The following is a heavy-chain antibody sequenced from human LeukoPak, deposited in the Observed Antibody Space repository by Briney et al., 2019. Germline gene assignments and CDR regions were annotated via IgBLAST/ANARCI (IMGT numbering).Heavy chain of an antibody. Sequence: SETLSLTCTVSGGSISSYYWSWIRQPAGKGLEWIGRIYTSGSTNYNPSLKSRVTMSVDTSKNQFSLKLSSVTAADTAVYYCARSPGIAVAGDFDYWGQGTLVTVSS. CDR1: GGSISSYY. D-gene: IGHD6-19*01. CDR3: ARSPGIAVAGDFDY. J-gene: IGHJ4*02. V-gene: IGHV4-4*07. CDR2: IYTSGST.